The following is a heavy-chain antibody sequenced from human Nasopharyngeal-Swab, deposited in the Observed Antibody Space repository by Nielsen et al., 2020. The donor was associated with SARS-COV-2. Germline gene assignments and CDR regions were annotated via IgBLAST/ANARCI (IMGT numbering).Heavy chain of an antibody. J-gene: IGHJ4*02. D-gene: IGHD2-8*02. CDR2: VSGYGVTT. V-gene: IGHV3-64*02. CDR1: GFTFSRYW. Sequence: GESLKISCAASGFTFSRYWIHWVRQAPGKGLEYLSSVSGYGVTTHYADSLKGRFTISRDNSKNTVYLQLGSLTAEDMAVYFCARRTPGIPGVDYWGQGTLVTVSS. CDR3: ARRTPGIPGVDY.